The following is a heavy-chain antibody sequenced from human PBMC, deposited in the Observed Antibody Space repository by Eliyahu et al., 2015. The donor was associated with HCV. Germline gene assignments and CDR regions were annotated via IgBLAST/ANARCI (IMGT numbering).Heavy chain of an antibody. CDR1: GXTFXXYA. CDR2: NGSSXHNT. CDR3: AKEVHSGNYIFDASDI. V-gene: IGHV3-23*01. Sequence: EVQLLESXGGLVQPGESLXLSCAASGXTFXXYAMXWVRQAPGKGLEWVSTNGSSXHNTYYADSVRGRFTISRDNSKNTLYLQMNSLRADDTAVYYCAKEVHSGNYIFDASDIWGQGTLVTVSS. J-gene: IGHJ3*02. D-gene: IGHD1-26*01.